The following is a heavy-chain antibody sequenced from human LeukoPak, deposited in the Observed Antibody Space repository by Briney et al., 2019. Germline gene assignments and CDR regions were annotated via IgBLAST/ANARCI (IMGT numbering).Heavy chain of an antibody. V-gene: IGHV3-23*01. CDR1: GFTFSSYA. D-gene: IGHD1-26*01. CDR2: ISAGGGST. CDR3: AKDRETSGSYLYYYRGMDV. J-gene: IGHJ6*02. Sequence: QSGGSLRLSRAASGFTFSSYAMSWVRQAPGKGLEWVSAISAGGGSTYYADSVKGRFTISRDNSKNTLCLQMNSLRAEDTAVYYCAKDRETSGSYLYYYRGMDVWGQGTTVTVSS.